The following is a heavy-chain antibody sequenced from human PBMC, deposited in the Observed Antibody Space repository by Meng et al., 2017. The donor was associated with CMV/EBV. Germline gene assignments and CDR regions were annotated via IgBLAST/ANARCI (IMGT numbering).Heavy chain of an antibody. D-gene: IGHD5-24*01. J-gene: IGHJ5*02. Sequence: SETLSLTCTVSGGSISSSSYYWGWIRQPPGTGLEWIGSIYYSGSTYYNPSLKSRVTISVDTSKTQFSLKLSSVTAADTAVYYCARDKRFQGWFDPWGQGTLVTVSS. V-gene: IGHV4-39*02. CDR2: IYYSGST. CDR3: ARDKRFQGWFDP. CDR1: GGSISSSSYY.